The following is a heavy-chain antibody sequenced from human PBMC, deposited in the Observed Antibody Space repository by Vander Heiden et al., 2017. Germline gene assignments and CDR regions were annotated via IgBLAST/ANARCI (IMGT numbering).Heavy chain of an antibody. CDR1: GFTVNNNY. CDR3: ATVSGGESL. CDR2: MHRAGNT. V-gene: IGHV3-53*01. D-gene: IGHD2-21*01. J-gene: IGHJ3*01. Sequence: EVQLVESGGGWIHPGGSLRLSCTASGFTVNNNYMTWVRQAQGKGLEWVSIMHRAGNTYYADSVKGRFTISRDNSKNTVYLQMNSLRPEDTAMYYCATVSGGESLWGQGTLVTVSS.